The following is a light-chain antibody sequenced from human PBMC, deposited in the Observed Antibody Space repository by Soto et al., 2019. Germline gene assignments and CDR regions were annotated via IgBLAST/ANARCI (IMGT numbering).Light chain of an antibody. CDR3: AAWDDSLNGHV. V-gene: IGLV1-36*01. CDR2: YDD. Sequence: QSVLTQPPSVSEAPRQRVTISCSGSSSNIGNNAVNWYQQLPGKAPKLLIYYDDLLPSGVSDRFSGSKSGTSASLAISGLQSEDEAGYYCAAWDDSLNGHVFGGGTKLTVL. J-gene: IGLJ2*01. CDR1: SSNIGNNA.